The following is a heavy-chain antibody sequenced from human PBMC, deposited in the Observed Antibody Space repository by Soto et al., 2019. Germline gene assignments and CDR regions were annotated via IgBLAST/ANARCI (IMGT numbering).Heavy chain of an antibody. Sequence: GGSLRLSCAASGFTFSSYAMSWVRQAPGKGLEWVSAITGGGGGTYYANSVKGRFTISRDNSKNTLYLQLNSLRAEDTAVYYCAKDPVAYCGGDCRTFDYWGQGTLVTVSS. CDR2: ITGGGGGT. V-gene: IGHV3-23*01. CDR1: GFTFSSYA. D-gene: IGHD2-21*02. J-gene: IGHJ4*02. CDR3: AKDPVAYCGGDCRTFDY.